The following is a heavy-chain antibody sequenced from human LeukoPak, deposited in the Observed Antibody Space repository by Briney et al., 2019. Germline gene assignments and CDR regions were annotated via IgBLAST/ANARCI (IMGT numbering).Heavy chain of an antibody. Sequence: GGSLRLSCAASGFTFSSYAMHWVRQAPGKGLEWVAVISYDGSNKYYADSVKGRFTISRDNSKNTLYLQMNSLRAEDTAVYYCAREDTSMVTGAFDIWGQGTMVTVSA. CDR2: ISYDGSNK. CDR1: GFTFSSYA. J-gene: IGHJ3*02. CDR3: AREDTSMVTGAFDI. D-gene: IGHD5-18*01. V-gene: IGHV3-30-3*01.